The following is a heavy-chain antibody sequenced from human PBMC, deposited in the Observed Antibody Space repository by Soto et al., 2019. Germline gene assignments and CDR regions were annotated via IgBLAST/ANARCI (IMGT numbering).Heavy chain of an antibody. V-gene: IGHV4-4*02. CDR2: IYHSGST. CDR3: ASSGSSSWQDYYYYYMDV. CDR1: SGSISSSNW. Sequence: SETLSLTCAVSSGSISSSNWWSWVRQPPGKGLEWIGEIYHSGSTNYNPSLKSRVTISVDKSKNQFSLKLSSVTAADTAVYYCASSGSSSWQDYYYYYMDVWGKGTTVTVSS. J-gene: IGHJ6*03. D-gene: IGHD6-13*01.